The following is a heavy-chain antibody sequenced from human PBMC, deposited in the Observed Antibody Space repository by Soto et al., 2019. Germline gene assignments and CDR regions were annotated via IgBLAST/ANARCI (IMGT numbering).Heavy chain of an antibody. J-gene: IGHJ6*02. CDR3: ARDGCEDFWSGYLGHTPYGMDV. CDR1: GFTVSSNY. V-gene: IGHV3-53*02. D-gene: IGHD3-3*01. CDR2: IYSGGST. Sequence: EVQLVETGGGLIQPGGSLRLSCAASGFTVSSNYMSWVRQAPGKGLEWVSVIYSGGSTYYADSVKGRFTISRDNSKNTLYLQMNSLRAEETAVYYCARDGCEDFWSGYLGHTPYGMDVWGQGTTVTVSS.